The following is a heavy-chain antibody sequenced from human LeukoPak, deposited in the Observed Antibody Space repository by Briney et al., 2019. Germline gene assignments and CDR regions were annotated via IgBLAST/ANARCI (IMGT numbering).Heavy chain of an antibody. V-gene: IGHV3-23*01. CDR1: GFTFSSYA. D-gene: IGHD2-8*01. J-gene: IGHJ6*03. CDR2: IRGSGGST. CDR3: AKDRCSNGVGCYYYYMDI. Sequence: GGSLRLSCAASGFTFSSYAMSWVRQAPGKGLEWVSAIRGSGGSTYYADSVKGRFTISRDNSKNTLYLQMNSLRAEDTAVYYCAKDRCSNGVGCYYYYMDIWGKGTTVTISS.